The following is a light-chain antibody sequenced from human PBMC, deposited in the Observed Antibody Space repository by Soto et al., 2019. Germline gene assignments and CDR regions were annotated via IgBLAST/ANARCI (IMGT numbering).Light chain of an antibody. CDR1: QTVLYSPNNKNY. Sequence: DIVMTQSPDSLTVSLCERATINCKSSQTVLYSPNNKNYLAWYQQKPRQPPKLLISWASTRESGVPDRFSGSGSGTDFTLTISSLQAEDVAIYYCQQYYTTPRTFGQGTKVEIK. J-gene: IGKJ1*01. CDR2: WAS. CDR3: QQYYTTPRT. V-gene: IGKV4-1*01.